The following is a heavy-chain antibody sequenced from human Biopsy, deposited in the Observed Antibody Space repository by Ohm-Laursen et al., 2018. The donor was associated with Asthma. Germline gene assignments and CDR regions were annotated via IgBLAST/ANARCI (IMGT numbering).Heavy chain of an antibody. J-gene: IGHJ2*01. V-gene: IGHV4-39*02. CDR3: ARAVSSSSYWYFDP. CDR1: GDAMSTSGSY. Sequence: SQTLSLTCIVSGDAMSTSGSYWGWIRQSPGKGLEWIGSIYYSGRTYYNPSLGSRVTISADTSKNHFSLKGPFVTAADTAVYYCARAVSSSSYWYFDPWGRGDLVTVSS. D-gene: IGHD6-6*01. CDR2: IYYSGRT.